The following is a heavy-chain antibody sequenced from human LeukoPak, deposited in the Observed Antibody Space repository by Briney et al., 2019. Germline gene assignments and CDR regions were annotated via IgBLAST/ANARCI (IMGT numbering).Heavy chain of an antibody. J-gene: IGHJ4*02. Sequence: ASVKVSCKASGYTFSDYYIHWVRQAPGQGLEWMGWIHPNSGGTNYLQKFHGRVTMTRDTSISTAYMELASLRSDDTAVYYCARFSLSFSSSWHYYFDYWGQGTLVTVSS. CDR1: GYTFSDYY. CDR3: ARFSLSFSSSWHYYFDY. CDR2: IHPNSGGT. V-gene: IGHV1-2*02. D-gene: IGHD6-13*01.